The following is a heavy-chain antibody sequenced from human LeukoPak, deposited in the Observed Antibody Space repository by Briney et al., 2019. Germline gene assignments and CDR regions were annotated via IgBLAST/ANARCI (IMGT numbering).Heavy chain of an antibody. V-gene: IGHV3-48*03. J-gene: IGHJ6*04. CDR2: ISSSGSTI. CDR3: ARDSRDENGEYYYGMDV. CDR1: GFTFSSYE. D-gene: IGHD1-1*01. Sequence: GGSLRLSCAASGFTFSSYEMNWVRQAPGKGLEWVSYISSSGSTIYYADSVKGRFTISRDNAKNSLYLQMNSLRAEDTAVYYCARDSRDENGEYYYGMDVWGKGTTVTVSP.